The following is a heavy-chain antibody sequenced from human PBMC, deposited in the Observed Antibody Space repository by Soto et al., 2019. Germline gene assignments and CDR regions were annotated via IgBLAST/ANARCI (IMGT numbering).Heavy chain of an antibody. CDR1: GSAFTNYG. CDR2: ISNDGSKK. D-gene: IGHD6-19*01. V-gene: IGHV3-30*03. CDR3: ARDVAMPTGLGLGY. J-gene: IGHJ4*02. Sequence: HPGGSLRLSCAASGSAFTNYGIHWVRQAPGEGLEWVAHISNDGSKKFYGDSVKGRFTISRDNSENTVYLQMTSLRPDDTAVFYCARDVAMPTGLGLGYWGQGTLVTVSS.